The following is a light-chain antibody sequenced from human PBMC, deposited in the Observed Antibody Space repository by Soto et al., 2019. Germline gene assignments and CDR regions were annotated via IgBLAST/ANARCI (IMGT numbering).Light chain of an antibody. J-gene: IGKJ1*01. Sequence: GDRVTITFRASQSISSGLAWYQQKPGKAPKLLIYDASSLESGVPSRFSGSGSGTEFTLTISSKQPDDSATYYCQQYNSYWTFGQGTKVDIK. CDR1: QSISSG. V-gene: IGKV1-5*01. CDR2: DAS. CDR3: QQYNSYWT.